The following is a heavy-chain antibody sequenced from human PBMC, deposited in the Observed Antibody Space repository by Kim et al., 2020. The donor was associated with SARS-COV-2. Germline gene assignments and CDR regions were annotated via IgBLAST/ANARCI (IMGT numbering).Heavy chain of an antibody. Sequence: GRRTSYADSVKGRLTISRDNAKNTLYLQMNSLRAEDTAVYYCASGLTPGQYWGQGTLVTVSS. D-gene: IGHD2-15*01. CDR2: GRRT. CDR3: ASGLTPGQY. J-gene: IGHJ4*02. V-gene: IGHV3-74*01.